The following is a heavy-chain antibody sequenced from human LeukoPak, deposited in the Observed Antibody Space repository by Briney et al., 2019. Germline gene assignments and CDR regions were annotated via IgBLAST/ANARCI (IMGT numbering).Heavy chain of an antibody. CDR3: TRALGTDD. Sequence: ASVKDSCKASGYTSTDYYMNWVRQAPGQGLERMGWINPNSGGTNYAQKFQGRVTITRDTSISRAYMELSTLYSRDTGMYYSTRALGTDDWGQGTLVTVSS. D-gene: IGHD1-1*01. CDR1: GYTSTDYY. V-gene: IGHV1-2*02. CDR2: INPNSGGT. J-gene: IGHJ4*02.